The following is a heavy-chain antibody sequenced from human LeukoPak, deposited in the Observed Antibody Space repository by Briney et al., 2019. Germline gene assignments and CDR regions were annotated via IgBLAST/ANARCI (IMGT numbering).Heavy chain of an antibody. CDR3: ARDLGTSGWYTFDF. CDR2: TYYRSKLYD. D-gene: IGHD6-19*01. V-gene: IGHV6-1*01. J-gene: IGHJ5*01. CDR1: GDIVSSKNGA. Sequence: SQTLSLTCALSGDIVSSKNGAWHWIRQSPSGGLEWLVRTYYRSKLYDEYADSVKGRVTISPDTSKNQLSLHVYSVTPEDTAVYYCARDLGTSGWYTFDFWGQGTLVTVSS.